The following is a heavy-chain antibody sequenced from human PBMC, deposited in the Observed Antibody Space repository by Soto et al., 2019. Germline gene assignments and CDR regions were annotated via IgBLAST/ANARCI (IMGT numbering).Heavy chain of an antibody. Sequence: EVQMLQSGGGMVQPGGSLRLSCVGSGFTFGRYWMSWVRQAPGKGMEWVANIKIDGSEKYYVDSVKGGFAISRDNAKNSVFLQLNSLRTEDTAVYYCARELELVDGFDPWGQGSLVIVSP. J-gene: IGHJ5*02. V-gene: IGHV3-7*03. CDR1: GFTFGRYW. CDR2: IKIDGSEK. CDR3: ARELELVDGFDP. D-gene: IGHD2-8*02.